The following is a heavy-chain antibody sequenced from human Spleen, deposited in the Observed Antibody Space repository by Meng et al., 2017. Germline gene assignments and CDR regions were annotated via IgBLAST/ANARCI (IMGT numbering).Heavy chain of an antibody. D-gene: IGHD4-23*01. CDR3: ARDYGGNSGGY. CDR2: IYSSSTYI. V-gene: IGHV3-21*01. Sequence: GGSLRLSCAASGFTFSHYSMNWVRQAPGKGLEWVSSIYSSSTYIYYADSVKGRFTISRDNAKNSLYLQMNSLRAEDTAVYYCARDYGGNSGGYWGQGTLVTVSS. J-gene: IGHJ4*02. CDR1: GFTFSHYS.